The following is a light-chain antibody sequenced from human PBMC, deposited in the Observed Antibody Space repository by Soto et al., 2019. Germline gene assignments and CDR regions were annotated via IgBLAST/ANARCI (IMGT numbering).Light chain of an antibody. CDR1: RSLSSSY. CDR2: AAS. Sequence: EIVLTQSPGTLSLSPGERATLSCRASRSLSSSYVFWYQQKPGQAPRLLIYAASRRATGIPDRFSGSGSATDYTLTISRLEPEDFAVYYCQQQGTFGQGTKVDIK. V-gene: IGKV3-20*01. J-gene: IGKJ2*01. CDR3: QQQGT.